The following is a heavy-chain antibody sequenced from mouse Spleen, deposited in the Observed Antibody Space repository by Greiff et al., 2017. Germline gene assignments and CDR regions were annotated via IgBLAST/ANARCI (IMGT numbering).Heavy chain of an antibody. D-gene: IGHD1-1*02. Sequence: QVQLKESGAELAKPGASVKMSCKASGYTFTSYWMHWVKQRPGQGLEWIGYINPSTGYTEYNQKFKGKAKLTAVTSASTAYMELSSLTNEDSAVYYCTRYAGGNTFAYWGQGTLVTVSA. CDR2: INPSTGYT. CDR3: TRYAGGNTFAY. J-gene: IGHJ3*01. V-gene: IGHV1-7*01. CDR1: GYTFTSYW.